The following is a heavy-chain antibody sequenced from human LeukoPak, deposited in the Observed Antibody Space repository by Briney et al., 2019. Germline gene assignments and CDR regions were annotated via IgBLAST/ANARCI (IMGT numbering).Heavy chain of an antibody. Sequence: QPGRSLRLSCAASGFTFDDYAMHWVRQAPGKGLEWVSGISWNSGSIGYADSVKGRFTISRDNAKNSLYLQMNSLRAEDTAVYYCAKSLDYDFWSGYHPRGYFDYWGQGTLVTVSS. CDR2: ISWNSGSI. V-gene: IGHV3-9*01. D-gene: IGHD3-3*01. CDR3: AKSLDYDFWSGYHPRGYFDY. CDR1: GFTFDDYA. J-gene: IGHJ4*02.